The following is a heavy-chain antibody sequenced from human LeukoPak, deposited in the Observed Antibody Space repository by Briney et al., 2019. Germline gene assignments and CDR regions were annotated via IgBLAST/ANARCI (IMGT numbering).Heavy chain of an antibody. CDR2: IYHSGST. D-gene: IGHD4-17*01. J-gene: IGHJ4*02. V-gene: IGHV4-59*01. CDR1: GGSISSYY. CDR3: ARSSLIYGDYVDY. Sequence: SETLSLTCTVSGGSISSYYWSWIRQPPGKGLEWIWYIYHSGSTNSNPSLKSRVTISLDMSRGQFSLNLSSVTAADTAVYYCARSSLIYGDYVDYWGQGTLVTVSS.